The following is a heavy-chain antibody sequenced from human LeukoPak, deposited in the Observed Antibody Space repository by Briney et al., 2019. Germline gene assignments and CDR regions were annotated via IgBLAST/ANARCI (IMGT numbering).Heavy chain of an antibody. J-gene: IGHJ4*02. D-gene: IGHD1-14*01. Sequence: DSVKGRFTISRDNSKNTLHLEMNSLRAEDTAVYYCAKRTATTEFDYWGQGALVTVSS. V-gene: IGHV3-30*02. CDR3: AKRTATTEFDY.